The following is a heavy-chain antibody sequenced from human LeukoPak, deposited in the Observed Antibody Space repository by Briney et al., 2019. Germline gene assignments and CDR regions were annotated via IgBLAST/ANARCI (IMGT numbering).Heavy chain of an antibody. J-gene: IGHJ5*02. CDR3: AKESDINWFDP. CDR1: GFSFDDYA. CDR2: ISWNSGSM. Sequence: GGSLRLSCAASGFSFDDYAMHWVRQAPGKGLEWVAGISWNSGSMDYVDSVKGRFTISRDNAKNSVYLQMNNLRVEDTALYYCAKESDINWFDPWGQGTLVTVSS. V-gene: IGHV3-9*01. D-gene: IGHD2-15*01.